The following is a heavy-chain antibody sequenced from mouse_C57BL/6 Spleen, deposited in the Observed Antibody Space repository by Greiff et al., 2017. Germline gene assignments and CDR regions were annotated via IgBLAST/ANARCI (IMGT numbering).Heavy chain of an antibody. J-gene: IGHJ1*03. CDR1: GYTFTSYG. CDR2: IYPRSGNT. V-gene: IGHV1-81*01. D-gene: IGHD1-1*01. CDR3: ARWGYCGSSPDWYMDV. Sequence: QVQLQQSGAELARPGASVKLSCKASGYTFTSYGISWVKQRTGQGLEWIGEIYPRSGNTYYNEKFKGKATVTADKSSSTAYMELRSLTSEDSAVDFCARWGYCGSSPDWYMDVWGTGTTVTVSS.